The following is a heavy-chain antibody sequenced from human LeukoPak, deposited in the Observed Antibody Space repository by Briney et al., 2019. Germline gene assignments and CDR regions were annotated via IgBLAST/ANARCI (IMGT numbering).Heavy chain of an antibody. Sequence: GGSLRLSCAASGFTFSSYGMHWVRQAPGKGLEWVAFIRYDGSNKYYADSVKGRFTISRDNSKNTLYLQMNSLRAEGTAVYYCAKEYYDILTGDLDAFDIWGQGTMVTVSS. V-gene: IGHV3-30*02. CDR2: IRYDGSNK. CDR1: GFTFSSYG. D-gene: IGHD3-9*01. CDR3: AKEYYDILTGDLDAFDI. J-gene: IGHJ3*02.